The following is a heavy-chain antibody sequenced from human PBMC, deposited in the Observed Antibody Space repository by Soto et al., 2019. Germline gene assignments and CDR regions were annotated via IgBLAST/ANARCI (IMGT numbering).Heavy chain of an antibody. Sequence: PGGSLRLSCAASGFTFSTYEMNWVRQAPGKGLEWVSYISNSGDTIYYADSVKGRFTISRDNAKSSLYLEMDSLRAEDTALYYCARNPVWTPGGMDVWGQGTTVTVSS. D-gene: IGHD3-16*01. V-gene: IGHV3-48*03. J-gene: IGHJ6*02. CDR1: GFTFSTYE. CDR3: ARNPVWTPGGMDV. CDR2: ISNSGDTI.